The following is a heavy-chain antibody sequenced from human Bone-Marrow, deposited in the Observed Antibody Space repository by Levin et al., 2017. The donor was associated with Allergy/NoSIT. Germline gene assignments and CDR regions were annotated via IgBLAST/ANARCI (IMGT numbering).Heavy chain of an antibody. V-gene: IGHV4-4*02. Sequence: GSLRLSCAVSGGSISRSHWWSWVRQSPGKGLEWIGEIYQSGSTTYNPSLESRVTISLDTSKNHFSLRLNSVTAADTAVYYCARAAGRFGGFDSWGQGTLVTVSS. CDR1: GGSISRSHW. J-gene: IGHJ5*01. D-gene: IGHD3-10*01. CDR3: ARAAGRFGGFDS. CDR2: IYQSGST.